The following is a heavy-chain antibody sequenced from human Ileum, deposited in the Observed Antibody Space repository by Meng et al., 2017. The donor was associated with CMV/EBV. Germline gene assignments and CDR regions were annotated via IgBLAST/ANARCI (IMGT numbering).Heavy chain of an antibody. J-gene: IGHJ4*02. Sequence: GESLKIFCSASGFTFSTYAMHWVRQAPGKGLEWVALTSYEGSNKYYADSVKGRFTISRDNSQNTLFLQMNSLRPEDTAMYYCARDPSYDSNYLDQWGQGTLVPSPQ. CDR2: TSYEGSNK. CDR3: ARDPSYDSNYLDQ. D-gene: IGHD3-22*01. CDR1: GFTFSTYA. V-gene: IGHV3-30*04.